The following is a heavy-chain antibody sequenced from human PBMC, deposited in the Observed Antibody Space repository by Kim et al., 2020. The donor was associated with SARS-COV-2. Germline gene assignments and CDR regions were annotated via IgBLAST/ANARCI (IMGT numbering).Heavy chain of an antibody. J-gene: IGHJ3*02. V-gene: IGHV4-34*01. D-gene: IGHD6-19*01. Sequence: RVTISVDTSRNQFSLKLSSVTAADTAVYYCARYLNLAVAGPGVHAFDIWGQGTMVTVSS. CDR3: ARYLNLAVAGPGVHAFDI.